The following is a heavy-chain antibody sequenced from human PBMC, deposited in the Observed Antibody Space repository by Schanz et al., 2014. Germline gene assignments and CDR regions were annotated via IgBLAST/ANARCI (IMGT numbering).Heavy chain of an antibody. J-gene: IGHJ3*02. V-gene: IGHV3-11*05. CDR1: GFTFSDYY. Sequence: VHLEESGGGLVQPGGSQRLSCAVSGFTFSDYYMTWLRQAPGKGLEWVSYVSSNNIYTKYADSVRGRFTISRDNSKNTVHLQMNSLRAEDTAVYFCAKDRWRATVMVDAFDIWGQGTKVTVSS. CDR3: AKDRWRATVMVDAFDI. D-gene: IGHD4-4*01. CDR2: VSSNNIYT.